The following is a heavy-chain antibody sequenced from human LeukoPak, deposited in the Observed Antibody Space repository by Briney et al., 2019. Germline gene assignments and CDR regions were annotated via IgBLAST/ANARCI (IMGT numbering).Heavy chain of an antibody. J-gene: IGHJ6*04. CDR2: IHHRGST. D-gene: IGHD3-16*01. V-gene: IGHV4-34*01. CDR3: EGVRDPYGMDV. Sequence: SETLSLTCAVYGGSFSDYYWSWIRQPPGKGLEWIGEIHHRGSTKYNPSLKSRGTISVDTSKNQFSLKLSSVTAADTAVYYCEGVRDPYGMDVWDKGTTVTVSS. CDR1: GGSFSDYY.